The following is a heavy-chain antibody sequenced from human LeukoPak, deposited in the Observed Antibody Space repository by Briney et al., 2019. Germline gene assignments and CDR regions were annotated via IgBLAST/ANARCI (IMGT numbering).Heavy chain of an antibody. V-gene: IGHV3-23*01. J-gene: IGHJ1*01. D-gene: IGHD2-8*02. CDR2: IGGNTGII. CDR3: AKGLVGTEYFQH. Sequence: GGSLRLSCEASGFTFNIFSMNWVRQAPGKGLEWLSYIGGNTGIIWYADSVKGRFTISRDNSKNTLSLQMNSLRAEDTAVYHCAKGLVGTEYFQHWGQGTLVTVSS. CDR1: GFTFNIFS.